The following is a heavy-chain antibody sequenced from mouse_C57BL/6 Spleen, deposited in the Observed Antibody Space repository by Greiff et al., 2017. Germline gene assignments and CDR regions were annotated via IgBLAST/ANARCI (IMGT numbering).Heavy chain of an antibody. CDR2: ISSGGSYT. V-gene: IGHV5-6*01. Sequence: EVQLVESGGDLVKPGGSLKLSCAASGFTFSSYGMSWVRQTPDKRLEWVATISSGGSYTYYPDSVKGRFTISRDNAKNTLYLQMSSLKSEDTAMYYCARRDYDSLAYWGQGTLVTVSA. J-gene: IGHJ3*01. D-gene: IGHD2-4*01. CDR1: GFTFSSYG. CDR3: ARRDYDSLAY.